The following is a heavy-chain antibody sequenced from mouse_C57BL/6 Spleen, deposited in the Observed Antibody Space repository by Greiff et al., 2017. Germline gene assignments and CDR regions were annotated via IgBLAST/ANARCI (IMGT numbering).Heavy chain of an antibody. Sequence: EVQLQESEGGLVQPGRSMKLSCTASGFTFSDYYMAWVRQVPEKGLEWVANINYDGSSTYYLDSLKSRFILSRDNAKNILYLQMSSLKSEDTATYYCARGSFDYYGSSSSYAMDYWGQGTSVTVSS. J-gene: IGHJ4*01. CDR1: GFTFSDYY. V-gene: IGHV5-16*01. CDR2: INYDGSST. CDR3: ARGSFDYYGSSSSYAMDY. D-gene: IGHD1-1*01.